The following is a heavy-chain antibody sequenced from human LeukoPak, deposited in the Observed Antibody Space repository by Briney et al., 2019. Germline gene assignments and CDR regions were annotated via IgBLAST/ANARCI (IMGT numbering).Heavy chain of an antibody. V-gene: IGHV4-39*01. CDR2: IYYSGST. J-gene: IGHJ4*02. CDR1: GGSISSSSYY. Sequence: SETLSLTCTVSGGSISSSSYYWGWIRQPPGKGLEWIGSIYYSGSTYYNPSLKSRVTISVDTSKNQFSLKLSSVTAADTAVYYCARLGGYYYDSSGLAHKPVFDCWGQGTLVTVSS. D-gene: IGHD3-22*01. CDR3: ARLGGYYYDSSGLAHKPVFDC.